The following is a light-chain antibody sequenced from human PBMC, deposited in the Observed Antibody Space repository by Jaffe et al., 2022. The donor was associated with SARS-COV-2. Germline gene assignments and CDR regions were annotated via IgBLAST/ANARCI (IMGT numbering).Light chain of an antibody. CDR3: QQYSITPFT. CDR1: QSVLYSSNNKNY. V-gene: IGKV4-1*01. CDR2: WAS. J-gene: IGKJ3*01. Sequence: DIVMTQSPDSLPVSLGERATINCKSSQSVLYSSNNKNYLSWFQQKPGQPPKLLIYWASTRESGVPDRFSGSGSGTDFTLTINSLQAEDVAVYYCQQYSITPFTFGPGTKVDI.